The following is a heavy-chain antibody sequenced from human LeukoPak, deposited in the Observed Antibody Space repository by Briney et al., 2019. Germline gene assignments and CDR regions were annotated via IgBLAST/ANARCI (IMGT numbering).Heavy chain of an antibody. CDR2: ISSGSDYI. J-gene: IGHJ5*01. V-gene: IGHV3-21*01. CDR3: ARGGRRFDS. CDR1: GFTFSLYS. D-gene: IGHD2-15*01. Sequence: GGSLRLSCAASGFTFSLYSMNWVRQAPGKGLEWVSSISSGSDYIFYGDSLEGRISISRDNAKNSLYLQMNSLRAEDTAVYYCARGGRRFDSWGQGTLVSVSS.